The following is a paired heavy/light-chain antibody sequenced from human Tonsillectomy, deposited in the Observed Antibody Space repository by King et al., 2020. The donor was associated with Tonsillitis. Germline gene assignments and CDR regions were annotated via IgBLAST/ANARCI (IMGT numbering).Light chain of an antibody. J-gene: IGKJ2*02. CDR2: QAS. CDR3: QQYITYQCT. V-gene: IGKV1-5*03. CDR1: QSINTW. Sequence: DIQMTQSPSSLSASVGDRVTITCRASQSINTWLAWYQQKPGKAPKLLIHQASSLESGVPPRFSGSGSGTEFTLTISSLQPDDSATYFCQQYITYQCTFGQGTTLEI.
Heavy chain of an antibody. CDR3: AKAAEAERQRRTTLTAFDV. CDR1: GFSFSSYT. V-gene: IGHV3-23*04. J-gene: IGHJ3*01. CDR2: ISGSGGSR. D-gene: IGHD1-1*01. Sequence: EVQLVESGGGLVQPGGSLRLSCEASGFSFSSYTISWVRQAPGTGLKWVSAISGSGGSRFYADSMGGRFTVSRDNSKNTLYLEMNSLRVEDTAVYFCAKAAEAERQRRTTLTAFDVWGQGTMVTVSS.